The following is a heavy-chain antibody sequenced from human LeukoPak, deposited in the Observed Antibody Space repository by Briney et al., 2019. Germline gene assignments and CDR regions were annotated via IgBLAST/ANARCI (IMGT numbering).Heavy chain of an antibody. V-gene: IGHV3-23*01. CDR3: TRENYVPDS. CDR1: GFTFSSNA. D-gene: IGHD3-10*02. Sequence: PGGSLRLSCAGSGFTFSSNAMSWVRQAPGKGLEWVSAISGGGGSTYYADSVKGRFTISRDDSKNTLYVQMNSLRAEDTAVYYCTRENYVPDSWGQGTLVTVSS. CDR2: ISGGGGST. J-gene: IGHJ5*02.